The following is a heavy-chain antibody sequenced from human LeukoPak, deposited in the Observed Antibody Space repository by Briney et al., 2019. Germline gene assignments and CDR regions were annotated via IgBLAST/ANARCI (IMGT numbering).Heavy chain of an antibody. CDR1: GFTFSSYG. CDR3: AKDMSTAVAGTIFDY. D-gene: IGHD6-19*01. J-gene: IGHJ4*02. V-gene: IGHV3-30*18. CDR2: ISYDGSNK. Sequence: PGRSLRLSCAASGFTFSSYGMHWVRQAPGKGLEWVAVISYDGSNKYYADSVKGRFTISRDNSKNTLYLQMNSLRAEDTAVYYCAKDMSTAVAGTIFDYWGQGTLVTVSS.